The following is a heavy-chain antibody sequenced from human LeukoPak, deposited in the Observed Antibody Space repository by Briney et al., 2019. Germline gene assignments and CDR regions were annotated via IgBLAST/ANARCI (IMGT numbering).Heavy chain of an antibody. CDR1: GYTFTNYW. J-gene: IGHJ4*02. Sequence: GESLKISCKGSGYTFTNYWIGGVRQMPGKGLAWMGIIYPEDADIRYSPSFRGQVTISPDRSVSTAYLQWSSLKASDTAMYYCARTDDTAFDYWGQGTLVTVSS. V-gene: IGHV5-51*01. CDR2: IYPEDADI. CDR3: ARTDDTAFDY. D-gene: IGHD5-18*01.